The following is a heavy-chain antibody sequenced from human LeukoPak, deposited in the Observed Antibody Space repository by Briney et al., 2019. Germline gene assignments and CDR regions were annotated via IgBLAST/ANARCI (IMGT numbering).Heavy chain of an antibody. Sequence: PSETLSLTCVVSGASISRHYWSWIRQPPGKGLEWIRYISASGRTNYNPALKSRVTISGDTSNNQFSLRLTSVTAADTAVYYCARHRENSYESSHMGFDPWGPGTLVTVSS. CDR1: GASISRHY. J-gene: IGHJ5*02. CDR3: ARHRENSYESSHMGFDP. D-gene: IGHD3-22*01. V-gene: IGHV4-4*09. CDR2: ISASGRT.